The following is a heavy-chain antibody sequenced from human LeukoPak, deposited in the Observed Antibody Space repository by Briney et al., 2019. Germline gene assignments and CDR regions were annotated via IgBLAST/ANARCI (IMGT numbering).Heavy chain of an antibody. Sequence: GGSLRLSCAASGFTFSDYYMSWIRQAPGKGLEWVSYISSSSSYTNCADSVKGRFTISRDNAKNSLYLQMNSLRAEDTAVYYCARDLGSGYSGYVPFDYWGQGTLVTVSS. V-gene: IGHV3-11*06. D-gene: IGHD5-12*01. CDR3: ARDLGSGYSGYVPFDY. CDR1: GFTFSDYY. CDR2: ISSSSSYT. J-gene: IGHJ4*02.